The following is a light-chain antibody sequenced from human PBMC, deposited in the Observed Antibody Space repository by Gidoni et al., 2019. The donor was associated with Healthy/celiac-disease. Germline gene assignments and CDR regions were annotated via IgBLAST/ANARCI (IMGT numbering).Light chain of an antibody. CDR2: AAS. V-gene: IGKV1-8*01. CDR3: QQYYSYPPVT. CDR1: QGISSY. J-gene: IGKJ1*01. Sequence: AIRMTQSPSSFSASTGDRVTITCRASQGISSYLAWYQQKPGKAPNLLIYAASTLQSGVPSRFSGSGSGTDFTLTISCLQSEDFATYYCQQYYSYPPVTFGQGTKVEIK.